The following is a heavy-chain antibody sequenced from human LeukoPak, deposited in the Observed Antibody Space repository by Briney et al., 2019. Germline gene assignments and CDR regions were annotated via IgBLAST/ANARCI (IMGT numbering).Heavy chain of an antibody. CDR3: ASLNSGYYYGNWFDP. Sequence: SETLSLTCTVSGGSISSSSYYWGWIRQSPGKGLEWIGSIYYSESTYYNPSLKSRVTISVDTSKNQFSLKLSSVTAADTAVYYCASLNSGYYYGNWFDPWGQGTLVTVSS. J-gene: IGHJ5*02. CDR1: GGSISSSSYY. D-gene: IGHD3-22*01. V-gene: IGHV4-39*01. CDR2: IYYSEST.